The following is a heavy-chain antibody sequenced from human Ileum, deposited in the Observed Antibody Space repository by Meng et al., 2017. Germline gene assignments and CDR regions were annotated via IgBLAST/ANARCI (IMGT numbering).Heavy chain of an antibody. CDR2: IYSNGNT. J-gene: IGHJ4*02. CDR3: ARAPKYCTNAVCSRPLDS. CDR1: GGPIRSGDYY. V-gene: IGHV4-30-4*01. D-gene: IGHD2-8*01. Sequence: QVQLQESGPRLVKPSQTLSLTCTVSGGPIRSGDYYWSWVRLSPGKGPDWSGYIYSNGNTYSNPSLRGRLMISIDTSKNQFSLKLSSVTAADTAVYYCARAPKYCTNAVCSRPLDSWGQGTLVTVSS.